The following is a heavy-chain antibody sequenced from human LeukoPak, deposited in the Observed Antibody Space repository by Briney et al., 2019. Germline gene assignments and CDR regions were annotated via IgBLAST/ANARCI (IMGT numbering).Heavy chain of an antibody. CDR2: ISPNSGGT. D-gene: IGHD2-15*01. CDR1: GYTFTGYY. CDR3: ARDPPDCSGGSCIHYGMDV. J-gene: IGHJ6*02. V-gene: IGHV1-2*02. Sequence: GASVKVSCKASGYTFTGYYMHWVRQAPGQGLEWMGWISPNSGGTNYAQKFQGRVTMTRDTSISTAYMELSSLRSEDTAVYYCARDPPDCSGGSCIHYGMDVWGQGTTVTVSS.